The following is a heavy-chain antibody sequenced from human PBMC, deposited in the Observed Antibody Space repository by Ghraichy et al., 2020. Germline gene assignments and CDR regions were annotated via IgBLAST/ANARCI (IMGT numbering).Heavy chain of an antibody. CDR1: GYSFTSYW. Sequence: ESLNISCKGSGYSFTSYWIGWVRQMPGKGLEWMGIIYPGDSDTRYSPSFQGQVTISADKSISTAYLQWSSLKASDTAMYYCARQTYYDYVWGSYRLTGDYYYGMDVWGQGTTVTVSS. CDR2: IYPGDSDT. D-gene: IGHD3-16*02. CDR3: ARQTYYDYVWGSYRLTGDYYYGMDV. V-gene: IGHV5-51*01. J-gene: IGHJ6*02.